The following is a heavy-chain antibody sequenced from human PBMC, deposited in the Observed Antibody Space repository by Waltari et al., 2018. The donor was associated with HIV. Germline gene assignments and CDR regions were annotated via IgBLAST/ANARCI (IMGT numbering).Heavy chain of an antibody. CDR1: GFPVSSNY. J-gene: IGHJ4*02. CDR2: IYSGGST. D-gene: IGHD6-6*01. CDR3: ARGIAARYFDY. V-gene: IGHV3-53*02. Sequence: EVQLVETGGGLIQPGGSLRLSCAASGFPVSSNYMSWVRQAPGKGLEWVSVIYSGGSTYYADSVKGRFTISRDNSKNTLYLQMNSLRAEDTAVYYCARGIAARYFDYWGQGTLVTVSS.